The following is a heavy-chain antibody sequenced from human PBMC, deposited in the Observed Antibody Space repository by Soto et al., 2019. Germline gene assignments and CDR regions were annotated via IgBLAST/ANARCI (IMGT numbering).Heavy chain of an antibody. CDR1: GFTFSGFW. J-gene: IGHJ5*02. CDR2: ASPDGTTT. D-gene: IGHD4-17*01. Sequence: GGSLRLSCAASGFTFSGFWMHWVRQAPGKGLVWVSRASPDGTTTSYADSVKGRFTISRDNAKNTLYMQMNGLRAEDTAVYYCTRHGPGDYFLFDPWGQGTLVTVSS. V-gene: IGHV3-74*01. CDR3: TRHGPGDYFLFDP.